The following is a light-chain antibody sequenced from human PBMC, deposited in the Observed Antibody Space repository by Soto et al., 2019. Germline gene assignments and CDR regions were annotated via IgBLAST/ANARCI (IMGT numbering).Light chain of an antibody. CDR3: QQSYSNPPT. Sequence: DIQMTQSPSTLSASVGDRVTITCRASQSISSWLAWYQQKPGKAPKLLIYKASSLESGVPSRFSGSGSGTEFTLTISSLQPDDFATYSCQQSYSNPPTFALGTKVDIK. V-gene: IGKV1-5*03. CDR1: QSISSW. CDR2: KAS. J-gene: IGKJ2*01.